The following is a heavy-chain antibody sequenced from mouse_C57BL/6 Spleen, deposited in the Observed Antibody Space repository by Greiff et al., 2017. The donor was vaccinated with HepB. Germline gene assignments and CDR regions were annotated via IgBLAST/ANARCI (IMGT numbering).Heavy chain of an antibody. Sequence: QVQLQQPGAELVRPGSSVKLSCKASGYTFTSYWMDWVKQRPGQGLEWIGNIYPSDSETHYNQKFKDKATLTVDKSSSTAYMQLSSLTSEDSAVYYCARNYGSSYAMDYWGQGTSGTVSS. J-gene: IGHJ4*01. CDR3: ARNYGSSYAMDY. CDR2: IYPSDSET. D-gene: IGHD1-1*01. V-gene: IGHV1-61*01. CDR1: GYTFTSYW.